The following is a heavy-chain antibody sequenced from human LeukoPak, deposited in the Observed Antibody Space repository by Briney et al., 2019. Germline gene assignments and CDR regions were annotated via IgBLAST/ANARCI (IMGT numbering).Heavy chain of an antibody. CDR1: GGSISSYY. J-gene: IGHJ4*02. V-gene: IGHV4-59*08. CDR3: AKGKVNHLGGLDY. D-gene: IGHD1-14*01. CDR2: IYYSGST. Sequence: PSETLSLTCTVSGGSISSYYWSWIRQPPGKGMEWIGYIYYSGSTNYNPSLKSRVTISVDTSKNQFSLKLSSVTAADTAVYYCAKGKVNHLGGLDYWGQGTLVTVSS.